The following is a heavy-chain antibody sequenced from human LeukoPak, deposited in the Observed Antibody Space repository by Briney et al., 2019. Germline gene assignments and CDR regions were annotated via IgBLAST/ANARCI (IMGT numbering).Heavy chain of an antibody. V-gene: IGHV3-15*01. D-gene: IGHD2-15*01. CDR1: GFTFSNAW. CDR2: IKGKTDGGTT. J-gene: IGHJ4*02. Sequence: GGSLRLSCAASGFTFSNAWMSWVRQAPGKGLEWVGRIKGKTDGGTTDYGAPVKGRFTISRDDSKNTLWLQMNSLKTEDTAVYYCTTDLTYCSGGTCYPPGFDYWGQGTLVTVSS. CDR3: TTDLTYCSGGTCYPPGFDY.